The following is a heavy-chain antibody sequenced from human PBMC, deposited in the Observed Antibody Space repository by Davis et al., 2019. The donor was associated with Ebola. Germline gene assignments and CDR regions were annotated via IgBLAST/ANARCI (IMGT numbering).Heavy chain of an antibody. CDR1: GFTFGSFG. D-gene: IGHD3-3*01. CDR2: IGVSGDTT. J-gene: IGHJ6*03. CDR3: AKLHLESYDFWGAYIDV. V-gene: IGHV3-23*01. Sequence: GESLKISCAASGFTFGSFGMHWVRQAPGKGLEWVSGIGVSGDTTYYADSVKGRFTVSRDNSENTVYLQMNSLRAEDTATYFCAKLHLESYDFWGAYIDVWGKGTTVTVSS.